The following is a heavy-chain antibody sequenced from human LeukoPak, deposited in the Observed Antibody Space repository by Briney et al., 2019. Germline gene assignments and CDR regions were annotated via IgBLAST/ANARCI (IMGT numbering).Heavy chain of an antibody. CDR2: ISSSSSTI. CDR3: ARDRLRYFDFHLYFDY. Sequence: GGSLRLSCAASGFTFSSYGMNWVRQAPGKGLEWVSYISSSSSTIYYADSVKGRFTISRDNAKNSLYLQMNSLRDEDTAVYYCARDRLRYFDFHLYFDYWGQGTLVTVSS. CDR1: GFTFSSYG. D-gene: IGHD3-9*01. V-gene: IGHV3-48*02. J-gene: IGHJ4*02.